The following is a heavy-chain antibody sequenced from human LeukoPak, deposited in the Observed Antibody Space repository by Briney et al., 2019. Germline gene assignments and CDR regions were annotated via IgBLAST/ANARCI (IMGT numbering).Heavy chain of an antibody. Sequence: GGSLRLSCAASGLTVSSNYMTWVRQAPGKGLQWVSSIYSGGYTYYADSVKGRFTISRDNSKNTLYLQMSSLRAEDTAVYYCARDFRLEVIESYYFYMDVWGKGTTVTVSS. CDR1: GLTVSSNY. D-gene: IGHD2/OR15-2a*01. V-gene: IGHV3-66*02. CDR3: ARDFRLEVIESYYFYMDV. J-gene: IGHJ6*03. CDR2: IYSGGYT.